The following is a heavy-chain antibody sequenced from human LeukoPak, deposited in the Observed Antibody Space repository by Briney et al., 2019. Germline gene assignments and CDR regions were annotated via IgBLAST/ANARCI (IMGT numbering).Heavy chain of an antibody. J-gene: IGHJ4*02. CDR2: INSNGDEI. CDR1: GFTFSTYA. D-gene: IGHD5-24*01. V-gene: IGHV3-23*01. CDR3: ARGRFRDGYNPDY. Sequence: GGSLRLSCAASGFTFSTYAMTWVRQAPGKGLEWVSGINSNGDEIYYADSVKGRFTISRDNAKSTLYLQMNSLQAVDTALYYCARGRFRDGYNPDYWGQGTLVTVSS.